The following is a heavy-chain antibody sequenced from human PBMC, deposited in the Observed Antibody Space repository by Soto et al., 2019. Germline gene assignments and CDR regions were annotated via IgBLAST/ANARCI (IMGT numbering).Heavy chain of an antibody. CDR3: ARLTIVGAPPYHLDY. D-gene: IGHD1-26*01. CDR2: MYYSGST. Sequence: SETLSLTCDVSGGSTMISSYYCAWIRQPPGKGLEWIGSMYYSGSTYYNPSLKSRVTMSVDTSKNQFSLRLNSVTAADTAVYYCARLTIVGAPPYHLDYWGQGILVTVSS. CDR1: GGSTMISSYY. J-gene: IGHJ4*02. V-gene: IGHV4-39*01.